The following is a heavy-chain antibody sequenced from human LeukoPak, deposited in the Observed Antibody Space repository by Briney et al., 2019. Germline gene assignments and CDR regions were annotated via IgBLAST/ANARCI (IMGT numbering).Heavy chain of an antibody. CDR3: ARRYFDY. CDR1: GFTFSNYG. Sequence: GGSLRLSCAASGFTFSNYGMHWVRQAPGKGLEWVANIKQDGSEEYYVDSVKGRFTISRDNAKNSLYLQMNSLRAEDTAVYYCARRYFDYWGQGILVTVSS. J-gene: IGHJ4*02. CDR2: IKQDGSEE. V-gene: IGHV3-7*03.